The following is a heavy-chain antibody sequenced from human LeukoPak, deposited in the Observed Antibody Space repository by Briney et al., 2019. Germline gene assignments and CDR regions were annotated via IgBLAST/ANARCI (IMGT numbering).Heavy chain of an antibody. CDR3: ARTYGNAPIDY. Sequence: GGSLRLSCEASGVTFSSYVMSWVRQAPGKGLEWVANIKQDGSEKYYVDSVKGRFTISRDNAKNSLYLQMNSLRAEDTAVYYCARTYGNAPIDYWGQGTLVTVSS. CDR2: IKQDGSEK. V-gene: IGHV3-7*01. CDR1: GVTFSSYV. J-gene: IGHJ4*02. D-gene: IGHD4-11*01.